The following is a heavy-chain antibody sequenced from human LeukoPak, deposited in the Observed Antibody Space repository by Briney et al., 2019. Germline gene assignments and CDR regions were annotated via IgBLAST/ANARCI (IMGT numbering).Heavy chain of an antibody. CDR3: ARATTNGIAAAGTSYYYYYMGV. Sequence: GGSLRLSCAASGFTFSSYSMNWVRQAPGKGLGWVSSISSSSSYIYYADSVKGRFTISRDNAKNSLYLQMNSLRAEDTAVYYCARATTNGIAAAGTSYYYYYMGVWGKGTTVTVSS. CDR2: ISSSSSYI. CDR1: GFTFSSYS. V-gene: IGHV3-21*01. D-gene: IGHD6-13*01. J-gene: IGHJ6*03.